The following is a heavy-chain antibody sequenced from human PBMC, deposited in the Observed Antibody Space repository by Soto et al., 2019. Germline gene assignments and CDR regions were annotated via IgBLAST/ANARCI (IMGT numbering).Heavy chain of an antibody. Sequence: GGSLRLSCTASGFTFSTYSINRVRQAPGKGLEWVSYISSSSSTIYYADSVKGRFTISRDNAKNSLYLQMNSLRDEDTAVYYCARDGYCVSTTCYFLPDVWGQGTTVTVSS. D-gene: IGHD2-2*03. CDR1: GFTFSTYS. V-gene: IGHV3-48*02. J-gene: IGHJ6*02. CDR3: ARDGYCVSTTCYFLPDV. CDR2: ISSSSSTI.